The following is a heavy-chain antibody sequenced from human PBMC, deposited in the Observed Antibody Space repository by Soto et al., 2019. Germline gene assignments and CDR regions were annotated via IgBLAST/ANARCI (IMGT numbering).Heavy chain of an antibody. J-gene: IGHJ6*02. CDR1: GGTFSSYA. CDR3: ASSKDYYYGMDV. CDR2: IIPIFGTA. Sequence: SVNGSCKGSGGTFSSYAISWVRQAPGQGLEWMGGIIPIFGTANYAQKFQGRVTITADESTSTAYMELSSLRSEDTAVYYCASSKDYYYGMDVWGQGTTVTVSS. V-gene: IGHV1-69*01.